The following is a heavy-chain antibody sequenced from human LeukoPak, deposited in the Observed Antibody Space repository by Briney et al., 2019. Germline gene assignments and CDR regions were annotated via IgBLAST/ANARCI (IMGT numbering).Heavy chain of an antibody. D-gene: IGHD5-24*01. Sequence: GGSLRLSCAASGFTLRSYTMNWVRQAPGKGLEWVSSIGISSNKIYYADSVKGRFIISRDNAKNSLYLQMNSLRAEDTALYYCAKDPHWMATIIRRYYFDYWGQGTLVTVSS. CDR3: AKDPHWMATIIRRYYFDY. CDR1: GFTLRSYT. CDR2: IGISSNKI. V-gene: IGHV3-21*04. J-gene: IGHJ4*02.